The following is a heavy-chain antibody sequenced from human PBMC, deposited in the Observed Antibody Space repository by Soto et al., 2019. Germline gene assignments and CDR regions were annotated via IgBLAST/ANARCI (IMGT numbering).Heavy chain of an antibody. CDR3: ARRPWKYWTSYFDY. V-gene: IGHV3-7*04. Sequence: EVQLVDSGGGLVQPGGSLTVSCAASGFTFSSHWMSWVRQAPGKGLEWVANVNQDGSETYYVDSVRGRFTISRDNAKNSLYLEMNSLRAEDTAIYYCARRPWKYWTSYFDYWGRGSLVTVSS. D-gene: IGHD1-1*01. CDR1: GFTFSSHW. J-gene: IGHJ4*02. CDR2: VNQDGSET.